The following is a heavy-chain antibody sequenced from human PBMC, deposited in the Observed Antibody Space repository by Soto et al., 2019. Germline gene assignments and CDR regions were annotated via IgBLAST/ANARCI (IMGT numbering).Heavy chain of an antibody. CDR1: GGSFSGYY. J-gene: IGHJ4*02. CDR3: ARVDGCGGDCYTLYVDY. V-gene: IGHV4-34*01. D-gene: IGHD2-21*02. Sequence: QVQLQQWGAGLLKPSETLSLTCAVYGGSFSGYYWSWIRQPPGKGLEWIGEINHSGSTNYNPSLKSRVTISVDTSKNQFSLKLSSVTAADTAVYYCARVDGCGGDCYTLYVDYWGQGTLVTVSS. CDR2: INHSGST.